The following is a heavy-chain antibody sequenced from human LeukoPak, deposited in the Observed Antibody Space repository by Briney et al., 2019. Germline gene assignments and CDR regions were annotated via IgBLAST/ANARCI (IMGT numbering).Heavy chain of an antibody. Sequence: ASVKVSCKASGYTFNSYGIGWVRQAPGQGLEWMGWISAYNGNKEYAEKFQGRVTMTTDTATSTAYMELRSLRPDDTAVYYCAREHHDYGDYVDFDLWGRGTLVTVSS. D-gene: IGHD4-17*01. CDR1: GYTFNSYG. CDR2: ISAYNGNK. J-gene: IGHJ2*01. CDR3: AREHHDYGDYVDFDL. V-gene: IGHV1-18*01.